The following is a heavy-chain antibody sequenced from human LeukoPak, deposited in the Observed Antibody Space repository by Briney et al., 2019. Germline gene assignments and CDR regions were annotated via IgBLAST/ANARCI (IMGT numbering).Heavy chain of an antibody. V-gene: IGHV3-13*01. J-gene: IGHJ2*01. Sequence: GGSLRLSCAASGFTFSKDDFHWVRHAPGKGLEWVAAIGVTGDTYYADSVKGRFTISREDAANSLYLQMRSLGAADTALYYCTKEFCGSRAACAGGSYYDCGGRGALGTVSA. CDR3: TKEFCGSRAACAGGSYYDC. CDR1: GFTFSKDD. CDR2: IGVTGDT. D-gene: IGHD2-15*01.